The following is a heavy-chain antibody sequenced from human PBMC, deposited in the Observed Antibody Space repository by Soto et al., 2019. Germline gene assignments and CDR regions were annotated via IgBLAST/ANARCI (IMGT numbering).Heavy chain of an antibody. CDR1: GYTFTRSG. J-gene: IGHJ6*02. Sequence: ASVKVSCKASGYTFTRSGISWVRQAPGQGLEWMGWISTYNGDTNYAQTFQGRVTMTTDTSTSTVHMEVRSLRSDDTAVYYCAREGVAPYYYYGMDVWGQVTPVTVSS. D-gene: IGHD5-12*01. V-gene: IGHV1-18*01. CDR2: ISTYNGDT. CDR3: AREGVAPYYYYGMDV.